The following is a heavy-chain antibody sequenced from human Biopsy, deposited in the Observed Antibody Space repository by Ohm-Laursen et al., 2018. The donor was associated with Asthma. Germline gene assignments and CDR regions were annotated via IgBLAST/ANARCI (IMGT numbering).Heavy chain of an antibody. J-gene: IGHJ3*02. Sequence: SLRLSCSASGFTFSNYAMSWVRQAPGKGLEWVGVISKDASTQDYADSAKGRFTMARDNSKNTLDLQMNSLREEDTAVYYCVRDGTDDAFDIWGQGTVVSVSS. V-gene: IGHV3-30*01. CDR3: VRDGTDDAFDI. CDR1: GFTFSNYA. D-gene: IGHD1-1*01. CDR2: ISKDASTQ.